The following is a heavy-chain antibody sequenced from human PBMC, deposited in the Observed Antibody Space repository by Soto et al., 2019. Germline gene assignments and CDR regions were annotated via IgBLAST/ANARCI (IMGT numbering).Heavy chain of an antibody. J-gene: IGHJ6*02. V-gene: IGHV4-30-4*01. Sequence: QVQLQESGPGLVKPSQTLSLTCTVSGGSISSGDYYWGWIRQPPGKGLEWIGYIYYSGSTYYHPSLKSRVTISVDTSKNQFYLKLSSVTAADTAVYYWPGGIHYYYYGMDVWGQGTTVTVSS. CDR2: IYYSGST. CDR3: PGGIHYYYYGMDV. CDR1: GGSISSGDYY. D-gene: IGHD3-16*01.